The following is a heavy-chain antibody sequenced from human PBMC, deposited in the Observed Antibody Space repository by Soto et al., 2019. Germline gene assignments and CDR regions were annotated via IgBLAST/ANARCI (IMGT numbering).Heavy chain of an antibody. CDR1: GGTFSSYA. CDR3: AGGAENYDDCSATKHNWFNP. CDR2: IIPIFGTA. V-gene: IGHV1-69*01. Sequence: SGKCSCKASGGTFSSYAISWVRQAPGQGLEWMGGIIPIFGTANYAQKFQGRVTITANESTSTAYMELSSLRSEDTAVYYCAGGAENYDDCSATKHNWFNPLGQGTLGTVSS. D-gene: IGHD3-22*01. J-gene: IGHJ5*02.